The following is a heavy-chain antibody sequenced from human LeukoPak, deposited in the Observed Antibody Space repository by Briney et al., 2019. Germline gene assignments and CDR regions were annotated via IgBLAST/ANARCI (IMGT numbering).Heavy chain of an antibody. CDR1: GGSFNSRSDY. CDR2: IYYSGTT. J-gene: IGHJ4*02. Sequence: SETLSLTCTVSGGSFNSRSDYWAWIRQPPGKGLEWIGSIYYSGTTYYNPSLKSRVIISVDTSKNRFSLKLSSVTAADTAVYYCASPSIGPFDYWGQGTLVTVSS. CDR3: ASPSIGPFDY. D-gene: IGHD3-3*02. V-gene: IGHV4-39*01.